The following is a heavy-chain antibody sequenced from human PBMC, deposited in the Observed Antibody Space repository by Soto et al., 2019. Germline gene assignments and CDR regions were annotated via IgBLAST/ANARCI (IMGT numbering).Heavy chain of an antibody. CDR1: GYTFTSYG. D-gene: IGHD3-9*01. V-gene: IGHV1-18*01. Sequence: GSVKVSCKASGYTFTSYGISWVRQAPGQGLEWMGWISAYNGNTNYAQKLQGRVTMTTDTSTSTAYMELRSLRSDDTAVYYCARDEGQLRYFDWLLPRFDYWGQGTLVTVSS. J-gene: IGHJ4*02. CDR3: ARDEGQLRYFDWLLPRFDY. CDR2: ISAYNGNT.